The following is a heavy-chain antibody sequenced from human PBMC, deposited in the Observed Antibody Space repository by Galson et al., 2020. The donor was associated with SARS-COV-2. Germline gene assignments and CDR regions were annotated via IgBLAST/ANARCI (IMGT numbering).Heavy chain of an antibody. D-gene: IGHD3-10*01. CDR1: GGSISSSSYY. Sequence: SETLSLTCTVSGGSISSSSYYWNWIRQPPGKGLEWTGSIYYSGSTNHSPSLKSRVTLSIDTSKNQFSLKLNSVTAADTAVYYCARGSGSYYYFHKWGQG. V-gene: IGHV4-39*01. CDR3: ARGSGSYYYFHK. J-gene: IGHJ1*01. CDR2: IYYSGST.